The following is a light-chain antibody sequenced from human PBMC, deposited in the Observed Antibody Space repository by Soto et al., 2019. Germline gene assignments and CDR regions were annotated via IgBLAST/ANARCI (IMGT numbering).Light chain of an antibody. CDR3: CSYAGTSTYV. J-gene: IGLJ1*01. Sequence: QSALTQPASVSGSPGQSITISCTGTSSYVGSYNLVSWYQQHPGKAPKLIICEASKRPSGVSSRFSGSKSANTASLTISGLQAEDEVDYYCCSYAGTSTYVFGTGTKVTVL. CDR1: SSYVGSYNL. V-gene: IGLV2-23*01. CDR2: EAS.